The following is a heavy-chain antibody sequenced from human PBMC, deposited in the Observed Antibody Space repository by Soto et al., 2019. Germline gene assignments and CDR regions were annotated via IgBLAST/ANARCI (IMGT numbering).Heavy chain of an antibody. D-gene: IGHD5-12*01. J-gene: IGHJ6*02. Sequence: QVQLVESGGGVVQPGRSLRLSCAASGFTFSPHAMHWVRQGPGKGLEWVAVISYEGSNKYYADSVKGRFTISRDNSKNTLYLQMNSLRAEDTAVYYCARERNTGYDYSYYYGMAVWGHGTTVTVSS. CDR2: ISYEGSNK. V-gene: IGHV3-30-3*01. CDR3: ARERNTGYDYSYYYGMAV. CDR1: GFTFSPHA.